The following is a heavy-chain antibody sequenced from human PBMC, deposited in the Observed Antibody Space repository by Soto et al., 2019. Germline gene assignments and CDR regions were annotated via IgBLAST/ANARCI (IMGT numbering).Heavy chain of an antibody. D-gene: IGHD5-12*01. CDR3: ARDYYRFNSGYGFSMDV. J-gene: IGHJ6*02. V-gene: IGHV3-30-3*01. Sequence: QVQLVESGGGVVQPGRSLRLSCAASGFTFSSYAMHWVRQAPGKGLEWVAVISYDGSNKDYADSVKGRFTISRDNSKKTLYLTMTSLRAEDTAVYYCARDYYRFNSGYGFSMDVWGQGTTVTVSS. CDR1: GFTFSSYA. CDR2: ISYDGSNK.